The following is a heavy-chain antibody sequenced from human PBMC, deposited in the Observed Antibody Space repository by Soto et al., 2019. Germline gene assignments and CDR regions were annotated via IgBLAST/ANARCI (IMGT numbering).Heavy chain of an antibody. J-gene: IGHJ4*02. CDR2: ISLYHHST. CDR1: GYPFTDYF. V-gene: IGHV1-46*01. CDR3: ARELYSCGGDCPYYMDY. Sequence: QAQLVQSGAEGKKPGASVRVSCKTSGYPFTDYFIHWVRQAPGQGLEWMGIISLYHHSTSYAQKFQGRLTVTAGTSTTTVYMELSSLTSEDSAVYWCARELYSCGGDCPYYMDYWGQGTLVTVSS. D-gene: IGHD2-21*02.